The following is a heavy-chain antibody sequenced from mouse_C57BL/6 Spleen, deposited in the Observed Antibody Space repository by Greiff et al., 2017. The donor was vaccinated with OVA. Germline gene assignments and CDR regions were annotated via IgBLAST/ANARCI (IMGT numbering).Heavy chain of an antibody. D-gene: IGHD3-2*02. CDR2: IDPSDSYT. V-gene: IGHV1-69*01. J-gene: IGHJ3*01. CDR3: ASLDSSGSPFAY. Sequence: QVPLQQPGAELVMPGASVKLSCKASGYTFTSYWMHWVKQRPGQGLEWIGEIDPSDSYTNYNHKFKGKSTLTVDKSSSTAYMQLSSLTSEDSAVYYCASLDSSGSPFAYWGQGTLVTVSA. CDR1: GYTFTSYW.